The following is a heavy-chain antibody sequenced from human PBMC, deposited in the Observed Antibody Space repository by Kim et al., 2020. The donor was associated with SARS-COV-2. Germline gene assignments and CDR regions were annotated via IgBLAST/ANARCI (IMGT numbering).Heavy chain of an antibody. CDR3: ARDFLSHGNLYCSGGSCYSGPPDY. CDR1: GFTFSSYS. D-gene: IGHD2-15*01. CDR2: ISSSSSYI. Sequence: GGSLRLSCAASGFTFSSYSMNWVRQAPGKGLEWVSSISSSSSYIYYADSVKGRFTISRDNAKNSLYLQMNSLRAEDTAVYYCARDFLSHGNLYCSGGSCYSGPPDYWGQGTLVTVSS. J-gene: IGHJ4*02. V-gene: IGHV3-21*01.